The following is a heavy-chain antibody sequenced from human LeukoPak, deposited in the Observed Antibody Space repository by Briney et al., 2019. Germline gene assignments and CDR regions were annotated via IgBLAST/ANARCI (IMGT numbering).Heavy chain of an antibody. Sequence: GESLKISCKGSGYIFTRYWIGWVRQMPGKGLEWMGTIYPGDSDTRYRPSFQGQVTISADKSISTAYLQWSSLKASDTAMYYCASLRSYSDAFDIWGQGTMVTVSS. D-gene: IGHD2-21*01. V-gene: IGHV5-51*01. CDR1: GYIFTRYW. CDR2: IYPGDSDT. CDR3: ASLRSYSDAFDI. J-gene: IGHJ3*02.